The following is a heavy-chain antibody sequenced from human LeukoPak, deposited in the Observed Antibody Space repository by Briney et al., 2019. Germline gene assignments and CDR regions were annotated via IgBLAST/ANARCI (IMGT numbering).Heavy chain of an antibody. D-gene: IGHD5-18*01. CDR2: FDPEDGET. CDR1: GYTLTELS. V-gene: IGHV1-24*01. CDR3: ATILTGYSYGYYFDY. Sequence: ASVKVSCKVSGYTLTELSTHWVRQAPGKGLEWMGGFDPEDGETIYAQKFQGRVTMTEDTSTDTAYIELSSLRSEDTAVYYCATILTGYSYGYYFDYWGQGTLVTVSS. J-gene: IGHJ4*02.